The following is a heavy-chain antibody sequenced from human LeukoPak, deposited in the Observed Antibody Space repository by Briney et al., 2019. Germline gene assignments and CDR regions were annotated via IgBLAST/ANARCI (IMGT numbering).Heavy chain of an antibody. CDR3: ARGDQLLSYYFDY. V-gene: IGHV3-30*02. D-gene: IGHD2-2*01. J-gene: IGHJ4*02. CDR2: IRYDGSNK. CDR1: GFTFSSYG. Sequence: GGSLRLSCAASGFTFSSYGMHWVRQAPGKGLEWVAFIRYDGSNKYYADSVKGRFTISRDNSKNTLYLQMNSLRAEDTAVYYCARGDQLLSYYFDYWGQGTLVTVSS.